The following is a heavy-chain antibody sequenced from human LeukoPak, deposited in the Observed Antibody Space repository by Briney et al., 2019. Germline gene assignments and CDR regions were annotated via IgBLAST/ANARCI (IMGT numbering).Heavy chain of an antibody. CDR1: GYTFTGYY. J-gene: IGHJ3*02. V-gene: IGHV1-2*02. Sequence: ASVWVSCMASGYTFTGYYIHWVRQGPGQGVEWMGWIYPYSGDTNYAQNVQGRVTMIRDTSISTAYMELSSLKSDDTAVYYCARDRNSGSSLDIWGQGTMLTVSS. CDR3: ARDRNSGSSLDI. CDR2: IYPYSGDT. D-gene: IGHD6-6*01.